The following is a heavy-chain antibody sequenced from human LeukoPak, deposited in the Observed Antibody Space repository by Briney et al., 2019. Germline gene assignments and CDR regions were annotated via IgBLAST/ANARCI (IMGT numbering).Heavy chain of an antibody. CDR1: GFTFSSYS. Sequence: GGSLRLSCAASGFTFSSYSMNWVRQAPGKGLEWVSSISSSSSYIYYADSVKGRFTISRDNAKNSLYLQMNSLRAEDTAVYYCASFLLGPYFDYWGQGTLVTVSS. D-gene: IGHD2/OR15-2a*01. CDR3: ASFLLGPYFDY. CDR2: ISSSSSYI. V-gene: IGHV3-21*01. J-gene: IGHJ4*02.